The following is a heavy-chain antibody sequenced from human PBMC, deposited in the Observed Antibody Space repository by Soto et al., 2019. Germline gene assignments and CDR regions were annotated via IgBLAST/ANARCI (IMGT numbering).Heavy chain of an antibody. CDR3: ARLAGDYYYYYYMDV. J-gene: IGHJ6*03. V-gene: IGHV3-66*04. CDR2: IYSGGST. CDR1: GFTVSSNY. Sequence: EVQLVESGGGLVQPGGSLRLSCAASGFTVSSNYMSWVRQAPGKGLEWDSVIYSGGSTYYADSVKGRFTISRDNSKNTLYLQMNSLRAEDTAVYYCARLAGDYYYYYYMDVWGKGTTVTVSS. D-gene: IGHD2-21*02.